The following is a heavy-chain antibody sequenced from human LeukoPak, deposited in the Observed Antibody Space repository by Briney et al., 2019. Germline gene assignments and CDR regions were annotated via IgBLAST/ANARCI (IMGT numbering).Heavy chain of an antibody. CDR3: ARLPPRDGTLDY. CDR1: GGSISSYY. V-gene: IGHV4-59*08. CDR2: IYYSGST. D-gene: IGHD1-1*01. Sequence: PSETLSLTCTVSGGSISSYYWSWIRQPPGNGLEWIGYIYYSGSTNYNPSLKSRVTISVDTSKNQFSLKLSSVTAADTAVYYCARLPPRDGTLDYWGQGTLVTVSS. J-gene: IGHJ4*02.